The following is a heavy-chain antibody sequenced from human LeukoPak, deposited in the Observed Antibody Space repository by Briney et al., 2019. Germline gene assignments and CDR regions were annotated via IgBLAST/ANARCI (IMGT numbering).Heavy chain of an antibody. V-gene: IGHV4-34*01. Sequence: SETLSLTCDVYGGSFSGYYWGWIRQPPGKVLEWIGEIYHSGSTYYNPSLKSRVTIPVDTSKKQFSLKLSSVTAADTAVYYCARDRRKARDDFWSGYSYWGQGTLVTVSS. CDR1: GGSFSGYY. D-gene: IGHD3-3*01. CDR3: ARDRRKARDDFWSGYSY. J-gene: IGHJ4*02. CDR2: IYHSGST.